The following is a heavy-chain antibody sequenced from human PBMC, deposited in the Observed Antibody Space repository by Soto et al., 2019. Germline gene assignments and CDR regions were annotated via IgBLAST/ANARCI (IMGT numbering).Heavy chain of an antibody. CDR2: IYYSGST. J-gene: IGHJ5*02. CDR3: ARINSSSLDGWFDP. V-gene: IGHV4-31*03. CDR1: GGSISSGGYY. D-gene: IGHD6-13*01. Sequence: PSETLSRTCTVSGGSISSGGYYWSWIRQHPGKGLEWIGYIYYSGSTYYNPSLKSRVTISVDTSKNQFSLKLSSVTAADTAVYYCARINSSSLDGWFDPWGQGTLVTVSS.